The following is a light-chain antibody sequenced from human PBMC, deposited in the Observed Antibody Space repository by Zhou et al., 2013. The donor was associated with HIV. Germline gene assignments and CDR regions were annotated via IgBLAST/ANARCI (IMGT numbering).Light chain of an antibody. V-gene: IGKV3-20*01. CDR2: VAS. J-gene: IGKJ4*01. CDR1: QSVSSSY. Sequence: ESVLTQSPGTLSLSPGERATLSCRASQSVSSSYLAWYQQRPGQAPRLLIYVASSRATGIPDRFSGSGSGTDFTLTISRLEPEDSAVYYCQQYGSPPLTFGGGTKVEIK. CDR3: QQYGSPPLT.